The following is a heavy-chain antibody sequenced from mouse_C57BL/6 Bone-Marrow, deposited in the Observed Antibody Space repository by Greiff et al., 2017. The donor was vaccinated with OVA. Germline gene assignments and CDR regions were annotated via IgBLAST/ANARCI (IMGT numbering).Heavy chain of an antibody. CDR2: IHPNSGST. D-gene: IGHD2-14*01. CDR1: GYTFTSYW. Sequence: VHLVESGAELVKPGASVKLSCKASGYTFTSYWMHWVKQRPGQGLEWIGMIHPNSGSTNYNEKFKSKATLTVDKSSSTAYMQLSSLTSEDSAVYYCARRGIYYRLENAMDYWGQGTSVTVSS. J-gene: IGHJ4*01. V-gene: IGHV1-64*01. CDR3: ARRGIYYRLENAMDY.